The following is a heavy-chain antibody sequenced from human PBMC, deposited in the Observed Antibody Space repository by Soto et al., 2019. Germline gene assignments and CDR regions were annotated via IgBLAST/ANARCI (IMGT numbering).Heavy chain of an antibody. Sequence: QTTLKESGPTLVKPTQTLTLTCTVSGVSLSTSAVRVGWIRQPPGKALEWLAVIYWDDDKRYSPSLKSRLTITKDNSKNQVVLSMTTVDLADTATYYCASGIVVPGTDYYAMDVWGQGTAVAVSS. V-gene: IGHV2-5*02. CDR1: GVSLSTSAVR. CDR2: IYWDDDK. CDR3: ASGIVVPGTDYYAMDV. D-gene: IGHD6-19*01. J-gene: IGHJ6*02.